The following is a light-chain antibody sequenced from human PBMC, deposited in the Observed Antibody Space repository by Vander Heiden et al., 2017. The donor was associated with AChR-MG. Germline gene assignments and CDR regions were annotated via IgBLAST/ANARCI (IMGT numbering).Light chain of an antibody. CDR1: QSVSSN. CDR2: DAS. V-gene: IGKV3-15*01. J-gene: IGKJ4*01. Sequence: ETLMTQSPVTLSVSPGERATLSCRASQSVSSNLAWYQQKPGQAPRLLIYDASTRATGIPARFSGSGYGTEFTLTISSLQSEDFAVYYCQQYNNWPPLTFGGGTKVEIK. CDR3: QQYNNWPPLT.